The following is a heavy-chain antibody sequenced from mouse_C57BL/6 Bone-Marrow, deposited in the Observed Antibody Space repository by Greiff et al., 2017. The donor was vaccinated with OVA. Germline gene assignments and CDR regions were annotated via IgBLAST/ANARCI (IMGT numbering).Heavy chain of an antibody. V-gene: IGHV14-1*01. D-gene: IGHD2-3*01. CDR3: CYDGYPYAMDY. CDR2: IDPEDGDT. CDR1: GFNIKDYY. Sequence: EVKLMESGAELVRPGASVKLSCTASGFNIKDYYMHWVKQRPEQGLEWIGRIDPEDGDTEYAPKFQGKATMTADTSSNTAYLQLSSLTSEDTAVYYCCYDGYPYAMDYWGQGTSVTVSS. J-gene: IGHJ4*01.